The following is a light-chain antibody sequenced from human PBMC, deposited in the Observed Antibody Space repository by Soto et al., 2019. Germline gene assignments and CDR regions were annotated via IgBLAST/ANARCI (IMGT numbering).Light chain of an antibody. J-gene: IGLJ3*02. CDR1: SSNIGAGYD. CDR2: GDN. V-gene: IGLV1-40*01. CDR3: QSYDSSLSAWV. Sequence: VLTQPPSVSGAPGQRVTISCTGSSSNIGAGYDVHWYQQLPGTAPKLLIYGDNNRPSGVPDRFSGSKSGTSASLAITGLQAEDEADYYCQSYDSSLSAWVFGGGTKVTVL.